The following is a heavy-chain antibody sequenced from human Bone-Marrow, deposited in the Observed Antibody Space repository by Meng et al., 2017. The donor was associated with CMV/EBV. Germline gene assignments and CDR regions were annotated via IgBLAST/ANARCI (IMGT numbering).Heavy chain of an antibody. D-gene: IGHD3-3*01. CDR1: GFTFSSYS. CDR3: ARESYYDFWSGYSGSNYYYGMDV. J-gene: IGHJ6*02. V-gene: IGHV3-21*01. CDR2: ISSSSSYI. Sequence: GESLKISCAASGFTFSSYSMNWVRQAPGKGLEWVSSISSSSSYIYYADSVKGRFTISRDNAKNSLYLQMNSLRAEDTDVYYCARESYYDFWSGYSGSNYYYGMDVWGQGTTVTVSS.